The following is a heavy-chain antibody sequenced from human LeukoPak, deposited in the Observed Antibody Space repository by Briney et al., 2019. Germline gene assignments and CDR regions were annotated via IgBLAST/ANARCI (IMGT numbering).Heavy chain of an antibody. J-gene: IGHJ4*02. D-gene: IGHD3-22*01. CDR1: GFTFSNAW. Sequence: KPGGSLRLSCAASGFTFSNAWMSWVRQAPGKELEWVGRIKSKTDGGTTDYAAPVKGRFTISRDDSENTLYLQMNSLKTEDTAVYYCTTDPQGVYDSCGYLDYWGQGTLVTVSS. CDR2: IKSKTDGGTT. V-gene: IGHV3-15*01. CDR3: TTDPQGVYDSCGYLDY.